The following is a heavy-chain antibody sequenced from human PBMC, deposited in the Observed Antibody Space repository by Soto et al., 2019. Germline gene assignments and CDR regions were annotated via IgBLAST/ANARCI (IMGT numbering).Heavy chain of an antibody. CDR1: GFTFSSYS. CDR3: AREQTIFGEGDYMDV. J-gene: IGHJ6*03. CDR2: ISSSSSYI. D-gene: IGHD3-3*01. Sequence: EVQLVESGGGLVQPGGSLRLSCAASGFTFSSYSMNWVRQAPGKGLEWVSSISSSSSYIYYADSVKGRFTISRDNAKNSLYLQMNSLRAEDTAVYYCAREQTIFGEGDYMDVWGKGTTVTVSS. V-gene: IGHV3-21*01.